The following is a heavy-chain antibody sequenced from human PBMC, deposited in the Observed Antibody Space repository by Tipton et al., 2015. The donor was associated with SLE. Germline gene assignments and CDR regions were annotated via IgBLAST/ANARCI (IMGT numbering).Heavy chain of an antibody. D-gene: IGHD2-15*01. CDR3: AGYCSGGSCYAYNWCDP. V-gene: IGHV3-11*04. Sequence: GSLRLSCAASGFTFSDYYMSWIRQAPGKGLEWVSYISSSGSTIYYADSVKGRFTISRDNAKNSLYLQMNSLRAEDAAVYYCAGYCSGGSCYAYNWCDPWGQGTLVTVSS. CDR2: ISSSGSTI. J-gene: IGHJ5*02. CDR1: GFTFSDYY.